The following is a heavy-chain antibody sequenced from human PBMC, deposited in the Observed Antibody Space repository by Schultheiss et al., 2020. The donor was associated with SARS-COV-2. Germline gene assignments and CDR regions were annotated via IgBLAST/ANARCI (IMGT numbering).Heavy chain of an antibody. D-gene: IGHD1-26*01. Sequence: SETLSLTCAVSGYSISSGYYWGWIRQPPGKGLEWIGSIYHSGSTYYNPSLKSRVTISVDTSKNQFSLKLSSVTAADTAVYYCARAGGSYYRYNWFDPWGQGTLVTVSS. CDR2: IYHSGST. CDR1: GYSISSGYY. J-gene: IGHJ5*02. CDR3: ARAGGSYYRYNWFDP. V-gene: IGHV4-38-2*01.